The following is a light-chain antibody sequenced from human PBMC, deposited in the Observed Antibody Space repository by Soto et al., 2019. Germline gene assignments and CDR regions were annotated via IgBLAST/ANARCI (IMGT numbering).Light chain of an antibody. CDR1: SSDVWTYNL. CDR2: ADI. V-gene: IGLV2-23*01. J-gene: IGLJ2*01. CDR3: CSDASTTTVV. Sequence: QSALTQPASVSGSPGQSITISCTGPSSDVWTYNLVSWYQQHPGKAPKLIIYADIKRPSEVSDRFSASKSGNTASLTISGLQPEDEADYHWCSDASTTTVVFGGGTKLTVL.